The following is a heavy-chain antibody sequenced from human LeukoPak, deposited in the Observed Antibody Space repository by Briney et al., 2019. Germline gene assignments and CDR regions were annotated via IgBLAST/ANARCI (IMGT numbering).Heavy chain of an antibody. V-gene: IGHV3-48*03. J-gene: IGHJ4*02. CDR3: ARDPPDY. CDR2: ILNSGTTT. CDR1: GFTFSSYE. Sequence: GGSLRLSCAASGFTFSSYEMNWVRQAPGKGLEWVSYILNSGTTTYYADSVKGRFTISRDSAKNSLYLQMNSLRAEDTGVYYCARDPPDYWGQGILVTVSS.